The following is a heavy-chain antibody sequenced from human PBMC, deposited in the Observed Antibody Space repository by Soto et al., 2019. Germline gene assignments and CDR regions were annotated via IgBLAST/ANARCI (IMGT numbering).Heavy chain of an antibody. Sequence: GASVKVSCKASGYTFTAYYIHWVRQAPGQGLEWMGWINPNGGGTKYAQKFQGRVTMTTDTSTSTAYMELRSLRSDDTAVYYCARDERENWFDPWGQGTLVTVSS. CDR1: GYTFTAYY. V-gene: IGHV1-2*02. J-gene: IGHJ5*02. CDR3: ARDERENWFDP. CDR2: INPNGGGT.